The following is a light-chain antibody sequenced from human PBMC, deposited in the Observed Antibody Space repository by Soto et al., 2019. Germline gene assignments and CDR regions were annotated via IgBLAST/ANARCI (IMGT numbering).Light chain of an antibody. CDR2: EVN. CDR1: SFDVGNRNY. V-gene: IGLV2-14*01. Sequence: QSALTQPASVSGSPGQSITISCTGTSFDVGNRNYVSWYQQHPGKAPKLIIYEVNNRPSGISDRFSGSKSGNTASLTISGLQAEDEADYYRSSYTTIGTWVFGGGTKLTVL. J-gene: IGLJ3*02. CDR3: SSYTTIGTWV.